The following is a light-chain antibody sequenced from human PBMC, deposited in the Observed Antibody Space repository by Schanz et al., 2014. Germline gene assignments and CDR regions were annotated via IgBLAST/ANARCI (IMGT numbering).Light chain of an antibody. CDR2: DNT. V-gene: IGLV1-40*01. J-gene: IGLJ1*01. CDR3: AAWDDSLNGLV. Sequence: QSVLTQPPSVSGAPGQGVTISCTGSASNIGAGYDVHWYQQVPGTAPKPLIFDNTNRPSGVPDRFSGSKSGTSASLAITGLQAEDEADYYCAAWDDSLNGLVFGTGTKLTVL. CDR1: ASNIGAGYD.